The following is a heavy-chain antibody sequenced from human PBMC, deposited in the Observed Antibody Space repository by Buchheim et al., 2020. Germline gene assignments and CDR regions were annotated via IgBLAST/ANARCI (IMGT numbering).Heavy chain of an antibody. J-gene: IGHJ1*01. D-gene: IGHD7-27*01. CDR2: IKQDGSEK. CDR3: AKSDAETGGYLKYFQH. V-gene: IGHV3-7*01. CDR1: GFTFSNYW. Sequence: EVQLVESGGGLVQPGGSLRLSCAASGFTFSNYWMSWVRQAPGKGLEWVANIKQDGSEKYYVDSVKGRFTISSANAKNSLYLQMNSLSAEDTAGYYGAKSDAETGGYLKYFQHWGQGTL.